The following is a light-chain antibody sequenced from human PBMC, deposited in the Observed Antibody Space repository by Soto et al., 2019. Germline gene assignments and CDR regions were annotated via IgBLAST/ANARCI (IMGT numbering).Light chain of an antibody. V-gene: IGLV2-14*01. CDR2: EVS. J-gene: IGLJ2*01. CDR1: SSDVGGYKY. Sequence: QSALTQPASVSGSPGQSITISCTGTSSDVGGYKYVSWYQQHPDKAPKLIIFEVSNRPSGISSRFSGSKSGNTASLTISGLQAEDEADYYCASYTRRSTSVIFGRGTKLTLL. CDR3: ASYTRRSTSVI.